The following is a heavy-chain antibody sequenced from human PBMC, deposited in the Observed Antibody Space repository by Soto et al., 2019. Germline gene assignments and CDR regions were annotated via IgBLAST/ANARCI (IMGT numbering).Heavy chain of an antibody. Sequence: PSETLSLTCDVDGRSFSSYYCNWIRQPPGKGLEWLGEINHSGSTNYNPSLKSRVTISLDTSKTQFSLKRTPVTAADTAVYYWGRGEGRFSDTWFDPCRKGTLVT. J-gene: IGHJ5*02. CDR3: GRGEGRFSDTWFDP. V-gene: IGHV4-34*01. D-gene: IGHD2-21*01. CDR1: GRSFSSYY. CDR2: INHSGST.